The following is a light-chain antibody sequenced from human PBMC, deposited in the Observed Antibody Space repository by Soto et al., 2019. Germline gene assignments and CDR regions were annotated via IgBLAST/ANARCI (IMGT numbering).Light chain of an antibody. CDR1: SSDIGGYKY. J-gene: IGLJ2*01. CDR2: EVT. V-gene: IGLV2-14*01. CDR3: SSYTIYSTLLL. Sequence: QSALTQPASVSGSPGQSITISCTGTSSDIGGYKYVSWYQQHPGKAPKLIIYEVTNRPSGVSDRFSGSESGNTASLTISGLQAEDEADYYCSSYTIYSTLLLFGGGTKLTVL.